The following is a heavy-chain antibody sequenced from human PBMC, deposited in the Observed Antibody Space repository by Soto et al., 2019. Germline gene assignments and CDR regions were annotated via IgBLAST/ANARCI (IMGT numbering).Heavy chain of an antibody. D-gene: IGHD3-3*01. J-gene: IGHJ5*02. V-gene: IGHV4-30-4*01. CDR2: IYYSGST. CDR3: AREGLYYDFWSGYYSPRGNWFDP. CDR1: GGSISSGDYY. Sequence: PSETLSLTCTVSGGSISSGDYYWSWIRQPPGKGLEWIGYIYYSGSTYYNPSLKSRVTISVDTSKNQFSLKLSSVTAADTAVYYCAREGLYYDFWSGYYSPRGNWFDPWGQGTLVTV.